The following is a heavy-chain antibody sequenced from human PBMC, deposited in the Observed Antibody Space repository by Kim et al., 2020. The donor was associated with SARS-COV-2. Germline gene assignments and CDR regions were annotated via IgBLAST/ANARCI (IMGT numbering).Heavy chain of an antibody. J-gene: IGHJ5*02. CDR3: ARVGQLLYRWFDP. Sequence: TYARGFTVRFVFALDTSVSTAYLQISSLKAEDTAVYYCARVGQLLYRWFDPWGQGTLVTVSS. D-gene: IGHD2-2*02. V-gene: IGHV7-4-1*02.